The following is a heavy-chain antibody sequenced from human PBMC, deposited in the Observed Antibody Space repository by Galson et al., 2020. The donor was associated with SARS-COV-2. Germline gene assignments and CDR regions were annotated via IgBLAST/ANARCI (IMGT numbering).Heavy chain of an antibody. CDR3: VKCITESGTCYFDY. J-gene: IGHJ4*02. CDR1: GLTFRNYA. D-gene: IGHD1-7*01. CDR2: ISGSGVST. Sequence: GGSLRLSCAASGLTFRNYAMGWVRQAPGKGLEWVSGISGSGVSTYYAESVKGRFTISRDNSKNTLFLQVSSLSGEDTALYYCVKCITESGTCYFDYWGQGTLVTVSS. V-gene: IGHV3-23*01.